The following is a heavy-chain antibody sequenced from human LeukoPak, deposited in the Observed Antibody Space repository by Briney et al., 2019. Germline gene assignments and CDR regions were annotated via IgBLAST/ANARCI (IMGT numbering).Heavy chain of an antibody. V-gene: IGHV4-39*07. CDR2: IYYSGST. Sequence: SETLSLTCTVSGGSISSSSYYWGWIRQPPGKGLEWIGSIYYSGSTYYNPSLKSRVTISVDTSKNQFSLKLSSVTAADTAVYYCARVTASYYDSSGYYNGGYYYYMDVWGKGTTVTVSS. CDR3: ARVTASYYDSSGYYNGGYYYYMDV. J-gene: IGHJ6*03. D-gene: IGHD3-22*01. CDR1: GGSISSSSYY.